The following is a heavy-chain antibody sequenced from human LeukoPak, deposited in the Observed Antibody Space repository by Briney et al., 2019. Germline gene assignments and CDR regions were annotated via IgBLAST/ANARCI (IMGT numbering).Heavy chain of an antibody. D-gene: IGHD3-10*01. CDR3: ARGGRPDY. CDR2: IKEDGREK. CDR1: GFTFSSSW. J-gene: IGHJ4*02. V-gene: IGHV3-7*01. Sequence: GGSLRLSCATSGFTFSSSWMSWVRQAPGKGLECVANIKEDGREKYYVGSVKGRFTISRDNAKNSLYLQMSSLRAEDTAVYYCARGGRPDYWGQGTLVTVSS.